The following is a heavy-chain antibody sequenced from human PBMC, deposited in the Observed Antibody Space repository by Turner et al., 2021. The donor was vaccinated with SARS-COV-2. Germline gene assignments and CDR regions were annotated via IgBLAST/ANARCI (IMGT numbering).Heavy chain of an antibody. CDR2: IYNCGRT. CDR1: GGPLRSSGYY. D-gene: IGHD3-10*01. Sequence: QLHLQESGPGLVKPSEILSLACTVAGGPLRSSGYYWGWIRQPPGQGLEWIGSIYNCGRTYCNPSLKRRVTISVDTSKNYCSLKLSSVTAADTAVYYDARPRALYYFGSGSYSNLFDPWGQGTLVSVSS. J-gene: IGHJ5*02. CDR3: ARPRALYYFGSGSYSNLFDP. V-gene: IGHV4-39*02.